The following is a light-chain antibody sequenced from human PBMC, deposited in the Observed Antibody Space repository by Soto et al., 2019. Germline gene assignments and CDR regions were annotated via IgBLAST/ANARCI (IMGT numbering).Light chain of an antibody. CDR1: SSNIGSNT. J-gene: IGLJ2*01. Sequence: QSVLTQPPSASGTPGQRVTISCFGSSSNIGSNTVNWYQQLPGTAPKLLIYSDDQRPSGVPDRFFGSKSGTSASLAISGLQSDDEADYYCAAWDDSLNGVIFGGGTKLTVL. V-gene: IGLV1-44*01. CDR3: AAWDDSLNGVI. CDR2: SDD.